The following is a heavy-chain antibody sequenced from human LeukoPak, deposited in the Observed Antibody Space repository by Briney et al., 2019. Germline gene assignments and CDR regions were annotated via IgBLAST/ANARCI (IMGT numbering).Heavy chain of an antibody. Sequence: GASVKVSCKASGYTFTGYYMHWVQQAPGQGLEWMGWINPNSGGTNYAQKLQGRVTMTTDTSTSTAYMELRSLRSDDTAVYYCARDGTAAAGSYMDVWGKGTTVTISS. CDR1: GYTFTGYY. D-gene: IGHD6-13*01. CDR3: ARDGTAAAGSYMDV. V-gene: IGHV1-2*02. CDR2: INPNSGGT. J-gene: IGHJ6*03.